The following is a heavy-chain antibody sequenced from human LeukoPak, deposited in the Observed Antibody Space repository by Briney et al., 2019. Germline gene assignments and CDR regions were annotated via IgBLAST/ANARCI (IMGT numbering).Heavy chain of an antibody. D-gene: IGHD3-10*01. V-gene: IGHV4-39*01. Sequence: SETLSLTCTVSGGSISSSSYYWGWIRQPPGKGLEWIGSIYYSGSTYYNPSLKSRVTITVDTSKNQFSLKLSSVTAADTAVYYCARQGDRGGYWGQGTLVTVSS. CDR2: IYYSGST. CDR1: GGSISSSSYY. CDR3: ARQGDRGGY. J-gene: IGHJ4*02.